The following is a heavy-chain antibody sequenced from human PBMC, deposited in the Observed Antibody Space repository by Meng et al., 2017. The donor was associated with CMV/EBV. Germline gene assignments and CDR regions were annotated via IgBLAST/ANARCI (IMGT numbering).Heavy chain of an antibody. V-gene: IGHV1-69*02. D-gene: IGHD2-21*01. CDR1: GGTFSSYT. CDR3: ASLYCGGDCPIEFEGHFDY. CDR2: IIPILGIA. J-gene: IGHJ4*02. Sequence: SVKVSCKASGGTFSSYTISWVRQAPGQGLEWMGRIIPILGIANYAQKFQGRVTITADKSTSTAYMELSSLRSEDTAVYYCASLYCGGDCPIEFEGHFDYWGQGTLVTVSS.